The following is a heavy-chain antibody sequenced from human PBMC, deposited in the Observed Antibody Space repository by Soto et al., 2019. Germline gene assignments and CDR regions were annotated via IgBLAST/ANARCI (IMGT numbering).Heavy chain of an antibody. CDR3: ASDLAHCSSTSWSRMDV. D-gene: IGHD2-2*01. Sequence: SETLSLTCTVSGGSISSGDYYWSWIRQPAGKGLEWIGYIYYSGSTYYNPSLKSRVTISVDTSKNQFSLKLSSVTAADTAVYYCASDLAHCSSTSWSRMDVWGQGTTVTVSS. J-gene: IGHJ6*02. CDR1: GGSISSGDYY. V-gene: IGHV4-30-4*01. CDR2: IYYSGST.